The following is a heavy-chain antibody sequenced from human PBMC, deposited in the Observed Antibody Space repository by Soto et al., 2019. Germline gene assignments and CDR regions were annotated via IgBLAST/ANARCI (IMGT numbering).Heavy chain of an antibody. CDR1: GFTFSSYG. CDR3: ARDRQHQLAHDVDWYFDL. J-gene: IGHJ2*01. D-gene: IGHD6-13*01. Sequence: QVQLVESGGGVVQPGRSLRLSCAASGFTFSSYGMHWVRQAPGKGLEWVAVIWYDGSNKYYADSVKGRFTISRDNSKNTLYLQMNSLRAEDTAVYYCARDRQHQLAHDVDWYFDLWGRGTLVTVSS. V-gene: IGHV3-33*01. CDR2: IWYDGSNK.